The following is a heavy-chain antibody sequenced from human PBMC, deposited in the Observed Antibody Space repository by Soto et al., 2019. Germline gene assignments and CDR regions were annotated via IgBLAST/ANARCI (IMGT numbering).Heavy chain of an antibody. V-gene: IGHV1-69*08. J-gene: IGHJ4*02. CDR3: AREEGCSGGSCYSGGERFDY. Sequence: QVQLVQSGAEVKKPGSSVKVSCKASGGTFSSYTISWVRQAPGQGLEWMGRIIPILGIANYAQKFQGRVTITANQSKSTAYMEQSSLRSEDTAVYCCAREEGCSGGSCYSGGERFDYWGQGTLVTVSS. D-gene: IGHD2-15*01. CDR2: IIPILGIA. CDR1: GGTFSSYT.